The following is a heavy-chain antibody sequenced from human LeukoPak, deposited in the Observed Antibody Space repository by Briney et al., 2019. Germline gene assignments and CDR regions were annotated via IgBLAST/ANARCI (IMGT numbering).Heavy chain of an antibody. J-gene: IGHJ4*02. Sequence: PGGSLRLSCAASGFTFSTYSMNWVRQAPGKGLEWVGRIKSKTDGGTTDYAAPVKGRFTISRDDSKNTLYLQMNSLKTEDTAVYYCTTELYGSGAPFDYWGQGTLVTVSS. V-gene: IGHV3-15*01. CDR2: IKSKTDGGTT. D-gene: IGHD3-10*01. CDR1: GFTFSTYS. CDR3: TTELYGSGAPFDY.